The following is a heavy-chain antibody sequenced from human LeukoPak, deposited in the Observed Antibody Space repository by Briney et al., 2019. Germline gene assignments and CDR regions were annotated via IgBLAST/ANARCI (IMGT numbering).Heavy chain of an antibody. D-gene: IGHD3-10*01. CDR1: GGSISSYY. J-gene: IGHJ6*03. Sequence: PPETLSLTCTASGGSISSYYWSWIRRPPGKGLEWIGNIYYSGSTNYNPSLKSRVTISVDTSKNQFSLKLSSVTAADTAVYYCARHLYYYGSGSYKTYYYYYMDVWGKGTTVTVSS. V-gene: IGHV4-59*08. CDR3: ARHLYYYGSGSYKTYYYYYMDV. CDR2: IYYSGST.